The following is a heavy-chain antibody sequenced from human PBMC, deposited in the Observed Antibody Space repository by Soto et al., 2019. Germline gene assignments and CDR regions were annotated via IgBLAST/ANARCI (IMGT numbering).Heavy chain of an antibody. D-gene: IGHD6-19*01. J-gene: IGHJ4*02. CDR2: ISGSGGST. Sequence: GGSLRLSCAASGFTFSSYAMSWVRQAPGKGLEWVSAISGSGGSTYYADSVKGRFTISRDNSKNTLYLQMNSLRAEDTAVYYCAKDFGTRGIAVAGTGGWDFDYWGQGTLVTVSS. CDR1: GFTFSSYA. V-gene: IGHV3-23*01. CDR3: AKDFGTRGIAVAGTGGWDFDY.